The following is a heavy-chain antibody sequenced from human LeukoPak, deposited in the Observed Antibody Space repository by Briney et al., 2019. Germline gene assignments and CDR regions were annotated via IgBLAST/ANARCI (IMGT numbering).Heavy chain of an antibody. CDR3: ARDKGIGGYDLYYFDY. CDR2: IYTSGST. CDR1: GGSINSGLYY. J-gene: IGHJ4*02. Sequence: SQTLSLTCTVSGGSINSGLYYWSWIRQPAGKGLEWIGRIYTSGSTNYNPSLKSRVTISVDTSKNQFSLKLSSLTAADTAVYYCARDKGIGGYDLYYFDYWGQGTLVTVSS. V-gene: IGHV4-61*02. D-gene: IGHD5-12*01.